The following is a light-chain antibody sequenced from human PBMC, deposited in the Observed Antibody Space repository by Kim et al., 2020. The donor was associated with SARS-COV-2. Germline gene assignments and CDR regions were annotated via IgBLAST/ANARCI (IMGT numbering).Light chain of an antibody. CDR3: QQYASSPTT. CDR2: DAS. J-gene: IGKJ4*01. Sequence: PGERATLSCRASQTVSTSYLAWYQQKPGQAPRLLINDASRRATGIPDRFSGSGSGTDFTLTISRLEPEEFAVYYCQQYASSPTTFGGGTKVDIK. CDR1: QTVSTSY. V-gene: IGKV3-20*01.